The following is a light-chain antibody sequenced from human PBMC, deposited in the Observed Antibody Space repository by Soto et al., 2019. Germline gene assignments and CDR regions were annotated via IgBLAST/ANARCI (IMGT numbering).Light chain of an antibody. J-gene: IGLJ1*01. Sequence: SGLTQPASVSGSPGQSITSSCTGSSSDVGGHNYVSWYQQHPGKAPKLMIYEVTKRPSGVSNRFSGSKSGNTASLTISGLQAEDEADYYCSSYTFTSTLYVFGTGTKVTVL. CDR2: EVT. CDR1: SSDVGGHNY. V-gene: IGLV2-14*01. CDR3: SSYTFTSTLYV.